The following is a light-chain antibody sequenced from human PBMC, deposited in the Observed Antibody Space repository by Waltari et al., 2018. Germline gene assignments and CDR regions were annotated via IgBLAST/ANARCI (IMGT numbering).Light chain of an antibody. Sequence: DIQMPQSPSSLSAFVGDTVTITCRASQSISTYLHWYQQKPGKAPKLLIFGASSLQSGVPSRYSASGSGTDFTLTISSLQLEDFATYYCQQSYTTHFTFGPGSKVEIK. V-gene: IGKV1-39*01. CDR3: QQSYTTHFT. CDR1: QSISTY. CDR2: GAS. J-gene: IGKJ3*01.